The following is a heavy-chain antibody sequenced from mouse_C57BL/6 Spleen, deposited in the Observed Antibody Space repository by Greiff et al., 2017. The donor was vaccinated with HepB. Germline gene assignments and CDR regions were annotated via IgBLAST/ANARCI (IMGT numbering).Heavy chain of an antibody. J-gene: IGHJ1*03. CDR3: ATGGNDGYYEDWYFDV. D-gene: IGHD2-3*01. V-gene: IGHV1-42*01. CDR2: INPSTGGT. Sequence: VHVKQSGPELVKPGASVKISCKASGYSFTGYYMNWVKQSPEKSLEWIGEINPSTGGTTYNQKFKAKATLTVDKSSSTAYMQLKSLTSEDSAVYYCATGGNDGYYEDWYFDVWGTGTTVTVSS. CDR1: GYSFTGYY.